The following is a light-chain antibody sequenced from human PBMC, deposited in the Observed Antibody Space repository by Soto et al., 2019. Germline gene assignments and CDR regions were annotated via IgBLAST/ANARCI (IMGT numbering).Light chain of an antibody. CDR3: SSYTISSTYV. CDR1: SSDVGGYKY. CDR2: DVS. V-gene: IGLV2-14*01. Sequence: QSALTQPASVSGSPGQSIAISCTGTSSDVGGYKYVSWYQQHPGKAPKLLINDVSNRPSGVSSRFSGSKSGNTASLTISGLQAEDEADYYCSSYTISSTYVFGTGTKLTVL. J-gene: IGLJ1*01.